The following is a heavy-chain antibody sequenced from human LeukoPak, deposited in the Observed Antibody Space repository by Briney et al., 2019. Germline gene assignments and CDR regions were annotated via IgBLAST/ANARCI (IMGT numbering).Heavy chain of an antibody. CDR1: GGSISSSSYY. Sequence: PSETLSLTCTVSGGSISSSSYYWGWIRQPAGKGLDWIGRIYTSGSTNYNPSLKSRVTMSVDTSKNQFSLKLSSVTAADTAVYYCASSYGDYAPFDPWGQGTLVTVSS. CDR3: ASSYGDYAPFDP. D-gene: IGHD4-17*01. CDR2: IYTSGST. V-gene: IGHV4-61*02. J-gene: IGHJ5*02.